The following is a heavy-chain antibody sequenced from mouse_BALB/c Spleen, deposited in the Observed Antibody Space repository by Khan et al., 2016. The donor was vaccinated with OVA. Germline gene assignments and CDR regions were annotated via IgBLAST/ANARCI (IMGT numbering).Heavy chain of an antibody. V-gene: IGHV2-3*01. J-gene: IGHJ4*01. CDR3: AKPRDGYPHGMDY. CDR1: GFSLTSYG. CDR2: IWGDGNT. Sequence: QVQLKESGPGLVAPSQSLSITCTVSGFSLTSYGVNWVRQPPGKGLEWLGVIWGDGNTNYHSALKSRLTISKDNSKSQVFLKLNSLQTDDTATYXCAKPRDGYPHGMDYWGQGTSVTVSS. D-gene: IGHD2-3*01.